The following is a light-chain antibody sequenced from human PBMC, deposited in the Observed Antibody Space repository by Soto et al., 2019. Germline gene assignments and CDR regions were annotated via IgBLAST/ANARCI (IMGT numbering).Light chain of an antibody. CDR3: QQYGSSL. Sequence: EIVLTQSPGTLSLSPGERATLSCRASQSVSSSYLAWYQQKPGQAPRLLSYGASSRATGIPDRFSGSGSGTDFTFTISRLEPEDFAVYYCQQYGSSLFGGGTKVEIK. V-gene: IGKV3-20*01. CDR1: QSVSSSY. CDR2: GAS. J-gene: IGKJ4*01.